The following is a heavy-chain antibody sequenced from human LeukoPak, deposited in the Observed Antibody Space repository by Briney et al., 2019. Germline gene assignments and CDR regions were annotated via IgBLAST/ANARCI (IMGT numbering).Heavy chain of an antibody. J-gene: IGHJ4*02. D-gene: IGHD2-15*01. Sequence: SETLSLTCAVYGVSFSGYYWSWIRQPPGKGLEWIGEINHSGSTNYNPSLKSRVTISVDTSKNQFSLKLSSVTAADTAVYYCARVRIYYFDYWGQGTLVTVSS. CDR1: GVSFSGYY. V-gene: IGHV4-34*01. CDR2: INHSGST. CDR3: ARVRIYYFDY.